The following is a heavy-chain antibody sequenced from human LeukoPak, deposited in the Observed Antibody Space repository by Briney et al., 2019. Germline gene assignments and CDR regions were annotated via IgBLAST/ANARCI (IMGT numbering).Heavy chain of an antibody. J-gene: IGHJ6*03. V-gene: IGHV3-11*04. CDR1: GFTFSDYY. Sequence: GGSLRLSCAASGFTFSDYYMSWIRQAPGKGLEWVSYISSSGSTIYYADSVKGRFTISRDNAKNSLYLQMNSLRAEDTAVYYCARDRRVLASHAIFGVVTLMDVWGKGTTVTVSS. CDR3: ARDRRVLASHAIFGVVTLMDV. CDR2: ISSSGSTI. D-gene: IGHD3-3*01.